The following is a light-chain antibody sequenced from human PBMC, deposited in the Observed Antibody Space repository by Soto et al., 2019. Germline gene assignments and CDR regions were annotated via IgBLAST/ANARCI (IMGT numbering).Light chain of an antibody. CDR2: EVT. V-gene: IGLV2-14*01. J-gene: IGLJ1*01. CDR3: SSYTSSGTLYV. Sequence: QSALTQPASVSGSPGQSITISCTGTSSDIGGYKYVSWYQQHPGKAPKLMIYEVTYRPSGVSDRFSGSKSGNTASLTVSGLQAEDEADYSCSSYTSSGTLYVFGTGTKVTVL. CDR1: SSDIGGYKY.